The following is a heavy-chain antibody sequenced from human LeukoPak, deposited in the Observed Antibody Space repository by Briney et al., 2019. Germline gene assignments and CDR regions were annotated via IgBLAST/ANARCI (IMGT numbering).Heavy chain of an antibody. CDR1: GFTFSSYR. CDR3: ARPLRSQNEEY. D-gene: IGHD4-17*01. Sequence: GGSLRLSCAASGFTFSSYRMSWVRQAPGKGLEWLANIKQDGSVEQYVGSVKGRFTISRDNAKNTLYLQMNSLRVDDTAVYYCARPLRSQNEEYWGRGTLVIVSS. CDR2: IKQDGSVE. V-gene: IGHV3-7*01. J-gene: IGHJ4*02.